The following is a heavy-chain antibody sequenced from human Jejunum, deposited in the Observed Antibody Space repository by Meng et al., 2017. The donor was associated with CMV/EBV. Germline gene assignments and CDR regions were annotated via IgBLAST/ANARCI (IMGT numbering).Heavy chain of an antibody. D-gene: IGHD3-10*01. J-gene: IGHJ4*02. CDR3: TKDQVLL. CDR1: GFTFSDNG. V-gene: IGHV3-30*02. CDR2: ISYKGDNK. Sequence: GGLGGGVVRRGGSLGLLCTPFGFTFSDNGMHWIRQAPGKGLEWVAFISYKGDNKYYADSVRGRFTISRDNSKNTLDLQMNSLRTEDTAVYYCTKDQVLLWGQGTLVTVSS.